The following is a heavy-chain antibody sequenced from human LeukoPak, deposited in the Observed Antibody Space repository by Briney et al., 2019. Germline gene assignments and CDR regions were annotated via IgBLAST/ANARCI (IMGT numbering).Heavy chain of an antibody. CDR3: ARLYDILTGNSFDY. J-gene: IGHJ4*02. Sequence: SFTGSGYSFTIYWIGWVRQMPGKGLEWVGIIYPGDSDTRYSPSFQGQVTVSADKSISTAYLQWSSLKASDTAMYYCARLYDILTGNSFDYWGQGTLVTVSS. V-gene: IGHV5-51*01. CDR2: IYPGDSDT. CDR1: GYSFTIYW. D-gene: IGHD3-9*01.